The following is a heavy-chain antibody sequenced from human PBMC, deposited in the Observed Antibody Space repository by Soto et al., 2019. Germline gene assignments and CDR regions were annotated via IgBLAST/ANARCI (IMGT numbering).Heavy chain of an antibody. Sequence: SVKVSCKASGGTFSSYAISWVRQAPGQGLEWMGGIIPIFGTANYAQKFQGRVTITADESTSTAYMELSSLRSEDTAVYYCARSMIVVAGPWNWFDPWGQGTLVTVSS. CDR2: IIPIFGTA. J-gene: IGHJ5*02. V-gene: IGHV1-69*13. CDR3: ARSMIVVAGPWNWFDP. D-gene: IGHD3-22*01. CDR1: GGTFSSYA.